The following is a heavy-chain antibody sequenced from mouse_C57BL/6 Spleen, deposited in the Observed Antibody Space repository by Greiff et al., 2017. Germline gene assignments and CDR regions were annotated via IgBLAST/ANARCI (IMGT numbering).Heavy chain of an antibody. CDR2: INYDGSST. D-gene: IGHD1-1*01. J-gene: IGHJ2*01. Sequence: EVKLMESEGGLVQPGSSMKLSCTASGFTFSDYYMAWVRQVPEKGLEWVANINYDGSSTYYLDSLKSRFIISRDNAKNILYLQMSSLKSEDTATYYCARGDGSSLYYFDYWGQGTTLTVSS. CDR1: GFTFSDYY. CDR3: ARGDGSSLYYFDY. V-gene: IGHV5-16*01.